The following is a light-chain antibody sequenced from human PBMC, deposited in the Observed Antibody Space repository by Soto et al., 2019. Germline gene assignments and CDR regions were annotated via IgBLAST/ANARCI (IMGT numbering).Light chain of an antibody. J-gene: IGLJ1*01. CDR3: ASFRSGTILV. CDR2: EVN. Sequence: QSALTQPASVSGSAGQSVTISCTGPRSDIGDSNFISWYQHSPGKAPRLLIYEVNNRPSGVPRRFSGSKAGNTASLTISGLLNDDEADYFCASFRSGTILVFGSGTKVTVL. CDR1: RSDIGDSNF. V-gene: IGLV2-14*01.